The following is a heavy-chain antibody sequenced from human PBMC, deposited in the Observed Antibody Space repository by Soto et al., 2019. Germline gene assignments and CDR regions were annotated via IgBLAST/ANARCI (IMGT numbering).Heavy chain of an antibody. CDR1: GGSISSGGYY. D-gene: IGHD3-10*01. CDR2: IYYSGST. Sequence: QVQLQESGPGLVKPSQTLSLTCTVSGGSISSGGYYWSWIRQHPGKGLEWIGYIYYSGSTYYNPSLKGRVTISVDPAKNQVSLKLSSVTAADTAVYYCARDSGRRGAVLEFGWFDPWGQGTLVTVSS. CDR3: ARDSGRRGAVLEFGWFDP. J-gene: IGHJ5*02. V-gene: IGHV4-31*03.